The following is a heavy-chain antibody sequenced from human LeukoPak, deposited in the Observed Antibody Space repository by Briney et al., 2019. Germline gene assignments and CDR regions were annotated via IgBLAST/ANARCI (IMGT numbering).Heavy chain of an antibody. D-gene: IGHD3-10*01. V-gene: IGHV4-34*01. J-gene: IGHJ4*02. CDR3: ARGVYYYGSGSYPDY. CDR2: INHSGST. Sequence: SETLSLTCAVYGGSFSGYYWSWIRQPPGKGLEWIGEINHSGSTNYNPSLKSRVTISVDTSKNQFSLKLSSVTAADTAVYYCARGVYYYGSGSYPDYWGQGTLVTVSS. CDR1: GGSFSGYY.